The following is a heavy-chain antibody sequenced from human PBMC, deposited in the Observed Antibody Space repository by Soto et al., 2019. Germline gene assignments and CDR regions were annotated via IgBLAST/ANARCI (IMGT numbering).Heavy chain of an antibody. Sequence: GESLKISCAASGFTVSSNYMSWVRQAPGKGLEWVSVIYSGGSTYYADSVKGRFTISRDNSKNTLYLQMNSLRAEDTAVYYCARELEVAGKYWGQGTLVTVSS. CDR2: IYSGGST. V-gene: IGHV3-66*01. J-gene: IGHJ4*02. CDR3: ARELEVAGKY. D-gene: IGHD6-19*01. CDR1: GFTVSSNY.